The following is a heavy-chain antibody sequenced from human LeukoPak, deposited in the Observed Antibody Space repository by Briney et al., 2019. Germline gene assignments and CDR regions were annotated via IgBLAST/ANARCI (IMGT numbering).Heavy chain of an antibody. V-gene: IGHV3-21*01. Sequence: PGVSLRLSCAASGFTFSSYSMNWVRQAPGKGLEWVSSISSSSSYIYYADSVKGRFTISRDNAKNSLYLQMNSLRAEDTAVYYCARVAEQQLFNWFDPWGQGTLVTVSS. CDR3: ARVAEQQLFNWFDP. D-gene: IGHD6-13*01. J-gene: IGHJ5*02. CDR2: ISSSSSYI. CDR1: GFTFSSYS.